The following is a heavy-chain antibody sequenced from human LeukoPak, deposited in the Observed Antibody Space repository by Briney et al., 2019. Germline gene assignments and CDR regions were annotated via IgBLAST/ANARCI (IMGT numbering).Heavy chain of an antibody. D-gene: IGHD3-10*01. CDR1: GFTFSGYW. CDR3: VKEAYYGWGSSPTFYFDY. V-gene: IGHV3-74*01. CDR2: INSDGNTI. Sequence: GGSLRLSCAASGFTFSGYWMHWVRQTPEKGLVWVSRINSDGNTITYADSVKGRFTISRDNAKNTLYLQMNSLRAEDTAVYYCVKEAYYGWGSSPTFYFDYWGQGTRVTVSS. J-gene: IGHJ4*02.